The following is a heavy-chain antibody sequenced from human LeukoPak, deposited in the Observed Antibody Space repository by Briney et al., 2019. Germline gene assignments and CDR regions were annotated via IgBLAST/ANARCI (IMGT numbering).Heavy chain of an antibody. J-gene: IGHJ4*02. CDR1: GFTVSSNY. CDR2: IYSGGST. Sequence: GGSLRLSCAASGFTVSSNYMSWVRQAPGKGLEWVSVIYSGGSTYYADSVKGRFTISRDNSKNTLYLQMNSLRAEDTAVYYCARVDRYSGSYEFDYWGQGTLVTVSS. CDR3: ARVDRYSGSYEFDY. V-gene: IGHV3-53*01. D-gene: IGHD1-26*01.